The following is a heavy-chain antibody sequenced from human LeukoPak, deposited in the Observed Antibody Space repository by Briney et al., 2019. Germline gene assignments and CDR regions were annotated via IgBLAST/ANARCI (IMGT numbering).Heavy chain of an antibody. CDR3: AKGATGLRIVGDD. D-gene: IGHD2-15*01. CDR2: ITGSGYDA. Sequence: GGSLRLSCAASGFTFSNYAMTWVRQAPGKGLEWVSTITGSGYDAYYAASVKGRFRISRDNSKNMLYLQMDSLRAEDTAVYYCAKGATGLRIVGDDWGQGTLVTVSS. V-gene: IGHV3-23*01. J-gene: IGHJ4*02. CDR1: GFTFSNYA.